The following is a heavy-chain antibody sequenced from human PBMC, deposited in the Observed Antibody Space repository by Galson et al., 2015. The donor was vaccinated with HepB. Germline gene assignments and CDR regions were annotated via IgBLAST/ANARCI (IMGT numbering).Heavy chain of an antibody. CDR2: IWYDGSDK. V-gene: IGHV3-33*01. CDR1: GFTFSSYG. CDR3: AREVLTAGDYFDY. J-gene: IGHJ4*02. Sequence: SLRLSCAASGFTFSSYGTHWVRQAPGKGLEWVAVIWYDGSDKYYADSVKGRFTISRDNSKNTLFLQMNSPRAEDTAVYFCAREVLTAGDYFDYWGQGALVTVSS. D-gene: IGHD6-13*01.